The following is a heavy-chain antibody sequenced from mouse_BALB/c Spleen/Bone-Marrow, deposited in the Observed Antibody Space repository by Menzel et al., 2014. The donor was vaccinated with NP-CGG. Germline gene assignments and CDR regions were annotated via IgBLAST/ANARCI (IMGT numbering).Heavy chain of an antibody. CDR1: GYSITSDYS. CDR3: ARTDGYYAMDY. V-gene: IGHV3-1*02. CDR2: IHYSGYT. D-gene: IGHD2-3*01. Sequence: EVKLLESGPDLVKPSQSLSLTCTVTGYSITSDYSWHWIRQFPGNILEWMGYIHYSGYTNYNPSLKSRISITRDTSKNQFFLQLNSVTTEDTATYYCARTDGYYAMDYWGQGASVTVSS. J-gene: IGHJ4*01.